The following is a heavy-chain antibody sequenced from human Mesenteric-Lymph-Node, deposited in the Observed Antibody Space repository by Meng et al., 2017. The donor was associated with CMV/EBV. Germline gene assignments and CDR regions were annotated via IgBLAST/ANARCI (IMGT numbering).Heavy chain of an antibody. J-gene: IGHJ5*02. D-gene: IGHD3-10*01. CDR1: GGSISSSWHY. V-gene: IGHV4-39*02. CDR3: ARDTLTYSYGPGWIDP. Sequence: QRHLQQSGPRLGKPSGTLSLKCTVSGGSISSSWHYWGWIRQPPGKGLEWIGSIFYSGSAHYNPALESRVTISIDKSKNEFFLNLGSVTAADTAMYFCARDTLTYSYGPGWIDPWGQGTLVTVSS. CDR2: IFYSGSA.